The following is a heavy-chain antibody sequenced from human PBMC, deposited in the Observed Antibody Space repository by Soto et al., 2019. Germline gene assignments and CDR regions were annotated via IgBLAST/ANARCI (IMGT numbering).Heavy chain of an antibody. CDR1: GDSVSSNSAA. CDR2: TYYRSKWYN. J-gene: IGHJ6*02. V-gene: IGHV6-1*01. Sequence: SQTLSLTCAISGDSVSSNSAAWNWIRQSPSRGLEWLGRTYYRSKWYNDYAVSVKSRITINPDTSKNQFSLQLNSVTPEDTAVYYCARDHYSSSWYYADYYYYGMDVWGQGTTVTVSS. D-gene: IGHD6-13*01. CDR3: ARDHYSSSWYYADYYYYGMDV.